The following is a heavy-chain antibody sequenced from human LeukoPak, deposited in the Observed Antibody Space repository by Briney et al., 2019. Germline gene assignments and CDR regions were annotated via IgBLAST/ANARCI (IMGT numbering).Heavy chain of an antibody. CDR1: GFTFSSYW. CDR3: ATGGSSTGEGDY. CDR2: INSDGSST. V-gene: IGHV3-74*01. J-gene: IGHJ4*02. D-gene: IGHD1-26*01. Sequence: GGSLRLSCAGSGFTFSSYWMHWVRQAPGKGLVWVSRINSDGSSTSYADSVKGRFTISRDNAKNTLYLQMNSLRAEDTAVYYCATGGSSTGEGDYWGQGTLVTVSS.